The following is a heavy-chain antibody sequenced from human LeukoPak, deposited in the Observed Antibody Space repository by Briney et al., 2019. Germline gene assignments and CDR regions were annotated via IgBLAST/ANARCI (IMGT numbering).Heavy chain of an antibody. Sequence: GASVKVSCKVSGSTLTELSMHWVRQAPGKGLEWMGGFDPEDGETIYAQKFQGRVTMTEDTSTDTAYMELSSLRSEDTAVYYCATVRIAVAGISSGFDPWGQGTLVTVSS. CDR2: FDPEDGET. J-gene: IGHJ5*02. D-gene: IGHD6-19*01. CDR3: ATVRIAVAGISSGFDP. CDR1: GSTLTELS. V-gene: IGHV1-24*01.